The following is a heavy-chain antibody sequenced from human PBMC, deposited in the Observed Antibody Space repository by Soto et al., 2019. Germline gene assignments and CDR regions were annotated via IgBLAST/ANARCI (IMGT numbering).Heavy chain of an antibody. CDR2: ISGSGGST. CDR1: GFTFSSYA. Sequence: EVQLLESGGGLVQPGGSLRLSCAASGFTFSSYAMSWVRQAPGKGLEWVSAISGSGGSTYYADSVKGRFTISRDNSKNTLYLQMNSLRAEDTAVYYCAKGEREGYGYYYYYMDVWGKGTTVTVSS. J-gene: IGHJ6*03. CDR3: AKGEREGYGYYYYYMDV. D-gene: IGHD4-17*01. V-gene: IGHV3-23*01.